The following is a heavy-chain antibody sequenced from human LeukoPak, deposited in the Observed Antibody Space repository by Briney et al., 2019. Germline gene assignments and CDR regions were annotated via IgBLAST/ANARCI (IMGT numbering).Heavy chain of an antibody. Sequence: PSETLSLTCAVYGGSFSSYYWTWIRQSPGKGLEWIGEIHHSGSTKYNPSLKSRVTISVDTSKNQFSLKLSSVTAADTAVYYCARGTSDRRSSSCPDYWGQGSLVTVSS. CDR2: IHHSGST. CDR3: ARGTSDRRSSSCPDY. V-gene: IGHV4-34*01. D-gene: IGHD2-2*01. CDR1: GGSFSSYY. J-gene: IGHJ4*02.